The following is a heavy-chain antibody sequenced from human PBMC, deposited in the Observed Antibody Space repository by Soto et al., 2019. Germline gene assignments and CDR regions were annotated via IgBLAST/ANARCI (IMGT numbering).Heavy chain of an antibody. D-gene: IGHD2-15*01. Sequence: SQTLSLTCAISGDSVSSPNAAWNWIRQSPSRGLEWLGRAFYRSRWYYDYALSVKTRISIKSDTSKNHFSLQLQSVTPDDTAVYYCARVDCSGGSCYSAYFDYRGRGTLVTVSS. J-gene: IGHJ4*02. CDR2: AFYRSRWYY. CDR3: ARVDCSGGSCYSAYFDY. CDR1: GDSVSSPNAA. V-gene: IGHV6-1*01.